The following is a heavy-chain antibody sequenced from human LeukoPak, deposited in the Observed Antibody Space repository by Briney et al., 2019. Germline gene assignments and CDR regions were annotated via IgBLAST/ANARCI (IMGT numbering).Heavy chain of an antibody. Sequence: PSETLSLTCAVYGGSFSGYYWSWLRQPPGKGLEWIGEINHDEITKYNPSLKSRVTISVDTSKNQFSLKLSSVTAADTAVYYCARASLRVLEWLREYYFDYWGQGALVSVSS. D-gene: IGHD3-3*01. CDR2: INHDEIT. J-gene: IGHJ4*02. CDR1: GGSFSGYY. CDR3: ARASLRVLEWLREYYFDY. V-gene: IGHV4-34*01.